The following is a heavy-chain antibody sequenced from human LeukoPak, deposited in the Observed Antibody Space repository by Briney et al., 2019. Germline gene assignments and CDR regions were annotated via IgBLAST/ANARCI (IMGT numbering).Heavy chain of an antibody. CDR2: IYYSGST. J-gene: IGHJ4*02. D-gene: IGHD3-10*01. V-gene: IGHV4-59*08. CDR1: GGSINNYY. Sequence: SETLSLTCSVSGGSINNYYWGWFRQPPGKGLEWIAYIYYSGSTNYTPSFKSRVTISVDTSRSQFSLMLSSVIAADTAVYYCARHNARLRGWIGEVDFWGQGALVTVSS. CDR3: ARHNARLRGWIGEVDF.